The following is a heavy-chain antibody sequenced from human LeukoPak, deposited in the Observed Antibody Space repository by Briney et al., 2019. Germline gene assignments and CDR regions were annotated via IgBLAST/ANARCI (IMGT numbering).Heavy chain of an antibody. CDR2: IYTSGST. CDR3: ARDFGAIDSYGYFYYYGMDV. V-gene: IGHV4-4*07. D-gene: IGHD5-18*01. J-gene: IGHJ6*02. CDR1: GGSFSSYY. Sequence: TSETQSLTCTVSGGSFSSYYWSWIRQPAGKGLEWIGRIYTSGSTNYNPSLKSRVTMSVDTSKNQFSLKLSSVTAADTAVYYCARDFGAIDSYGYFYYYGMDVWGQGTTVTVSS.